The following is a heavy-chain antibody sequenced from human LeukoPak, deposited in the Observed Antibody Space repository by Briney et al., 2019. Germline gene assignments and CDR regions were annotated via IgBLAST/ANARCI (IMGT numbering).Heavy chain of an antibody. CDR3: ARGSAVAGRGEY. CDR1: GGTFSSYA. V-gene: IGHV1-69*04. D-gene: IGHD6-19*01. CDR2: IIPILGIA. Sequence: ASVKVSFKASGGTFSSYAISWVRQAPGQGLEWMGRIIPILGIANYAQKFQGRVTITADKSTSTAYMELSSLRSEDTAVYYCARGSAVAGRGEYWGQGTLVTVSS. J-gene: IGHJ4*02.